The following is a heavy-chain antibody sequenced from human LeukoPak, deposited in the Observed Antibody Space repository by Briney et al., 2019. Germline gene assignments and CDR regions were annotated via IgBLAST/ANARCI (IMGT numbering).Heavy chain of an antibody. CDR1: GYTFTGYY. CDR3: ASAFGTGYYNDDY. CDR2: INPNSGGT. V-gene: IGHV1-2*02. Sequence: ASVKYSCKASGYTFTGYYMHWVRQAPGQGLEWMGWINPNSGGTNYAQKFQGRVTMTWDTSFSTAYMELSRLRSDDTAVYYCASAFGTGYYNDDYWSQGTLVTVSS. J-gene: IGHJ4*02. D-gene: IGHD3-9*01.